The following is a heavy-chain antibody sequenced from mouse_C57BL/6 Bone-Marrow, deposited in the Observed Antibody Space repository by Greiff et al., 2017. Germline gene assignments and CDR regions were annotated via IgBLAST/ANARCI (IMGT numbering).Heavy chain of an antibody. Sequence: EVQLQQSGPELVKPGASVKIPCKASGYTFTDCNMDWVKQSHGKSLEWIGDINPNNGGTIYNQKFKGKATLTVDKSSSTAYMELRSLTSEDTAVYYCARTPSYYYGSSWGAMDYWGQGTSVTVSS. CDR2: INPNNGGT. CDR1: GYTFTDCN. J-gene: IGHJ4*01. D-gene: IGHD1-1*01. CDR3: ARTPSYYYGSSWGAMDY. V-gene: IGHV1-18*01.